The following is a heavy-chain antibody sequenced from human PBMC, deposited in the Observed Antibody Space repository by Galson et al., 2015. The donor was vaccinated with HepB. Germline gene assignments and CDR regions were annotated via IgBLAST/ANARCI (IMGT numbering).Heavy chain of an antibody. D-gene: IGHD2-8*01. CDR1: GFPFSRYA. CDR3: AKDGIMVSNNPYQLHF. Sequence: SLRLSCAASGFPFSRYAMTWVRQAPGKGLEWISSITSNGGRTFYTNSVKGRFTISRDNSRNTVVLQLSSLRPEDTAVYYCAKDGIMVSNNPYQLHFWGQGTLVSVSS. V-gene: IGHV3-23*01. CDR2: ITSNGGRT. J-gene: IGHJ4*02.